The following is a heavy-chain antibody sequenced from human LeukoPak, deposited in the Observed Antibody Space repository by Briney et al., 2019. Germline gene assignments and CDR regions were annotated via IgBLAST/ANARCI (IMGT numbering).Heavy chain of an antibody. CDR3: AKLGPDSLLPVAGTRYFDY. Sequence: PGGSLRLSCAASGFTFSSYAMSWVRQAPGKGLEWVSAISGSGGSTYYADSVKGRFTISRDNSKNTLYLQMNSLRAEDTAVYYCAKLGPDSLLPVAGTRYFDYWGQGTLVTVSS. CDR1: GFTFSSYA. J-gene: IGHJ4*02. CDR2: ISGSGGST. D-gene: IGHD6-19*01. V-gene: IGHV3-23*01.